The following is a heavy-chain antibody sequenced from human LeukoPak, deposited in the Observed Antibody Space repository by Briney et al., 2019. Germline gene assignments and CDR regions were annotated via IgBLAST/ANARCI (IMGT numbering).Heavy chain of an antibody. J-gene: IGHJ3*02. CDR1: GGSISSSSYY. Sequence: PSETLSLTCTVSGGSISSSSYYWGWIRQPPGKGLEWIGSIYYSGSTYYNPSLKSRVTISVDTSKNQFSLKLSSVTAADTAVYYCARDVGYRYAQMFFDIWGQGTMVTVSS. CDR3: ARDVGYRYAQMFFDI. D-gene: IGHD5-18*01. CDR2: IYYSGST. V-gene: IGHV4-39*07.